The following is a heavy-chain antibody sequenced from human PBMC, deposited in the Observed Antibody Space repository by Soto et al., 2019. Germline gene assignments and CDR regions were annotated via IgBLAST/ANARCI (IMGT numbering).Heavy chain of an antibody. V-gene: IGHV1-69*13. CDR1: GGTFSSYA. J-gene: IGHJ4*02. CDR3: AREYYYDSSGYSNYFDY. Sequence: GASVKVSCKASGGTFSSYAISWVRQAPGQGLEWMGGIIPIFGTANYAQKFQGRVTITADESTSTAYMELSSLRSEDTAVYYCAREYYYDSSGYSNYFDYWGQGTLVTVSS. CDR2: IIPIFGTA. D-gene: IGHD3-22*01.